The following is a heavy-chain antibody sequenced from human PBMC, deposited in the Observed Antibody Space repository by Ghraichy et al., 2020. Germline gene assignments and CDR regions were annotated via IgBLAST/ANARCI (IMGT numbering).Heavy chain of an antibody. CDR2: INSDGSRP. CDR3: AREVITMFRGRPDQTDAFDI. Sequence: GGSLRLSCAASGFSSSNYWMRWARQAPGKGLEWVSRINSDGSRPSYADSLKGRFTISRDNAKNMLYLQMNSLRVEDTALYYCAREVITMFRGRPDQTDAFDIWGQGTMVTVSS. V-gene: IGHV3-74*01. J-gene: IGHJ3*02. CDR1: GFSSSNYW. D-gene: IGHD3-10*01.